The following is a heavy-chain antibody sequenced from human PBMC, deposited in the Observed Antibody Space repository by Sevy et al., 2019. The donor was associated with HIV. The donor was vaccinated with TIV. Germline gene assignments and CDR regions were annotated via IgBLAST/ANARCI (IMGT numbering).Heavy chain of an antibody. V-gene: IGHV4-31*03. CDR2: IYYTGST. Sequence: TLSLTCTVSGGSISSGAYYWSWIRQHPGTGLECIGYIYYTGSTYHNPSLRSRVTMSVDTSKNQFSLRLSSVTAADTTVYYCAGNKSRREGEYWFDPWGQGTLVTVSS. D-gene: IGHD1-26*01. J-gene: IGHJ5*02. CDR1: GGSISSGAYY. CDR3: AGNKSRREGEYWFDP.